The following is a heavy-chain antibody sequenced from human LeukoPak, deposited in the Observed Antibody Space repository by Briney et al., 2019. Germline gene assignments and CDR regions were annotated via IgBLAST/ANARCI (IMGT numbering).Heavy chain of an antibody. D-gene: IGHD3-16*01. CDR1: KSTFSSSW. CDR2: ISTDGNTK. J-gene: IGHJ3*02. Sequence: GGSLRLSCAAAKSTFSSSWMSWVRQAPGKGLEWVGNISTDGNTKYHACSVRDRFTISRNNAKNSLFLKMNSLSTDDTSLYYGATQSYGQFDIWGQGTMVTVSS. CDR3: ATQSYGQFDI. V-gene: IGHV3-7*01.